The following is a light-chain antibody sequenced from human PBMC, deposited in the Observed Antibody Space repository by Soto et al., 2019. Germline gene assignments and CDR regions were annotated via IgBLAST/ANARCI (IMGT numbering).Light chain of an antibody. J-gene: IGKJ1*01. Sequence: EIVLTQSPGTLSLSPGERATLSRRASQSVSSSLAWYQQKPGQAPRLLIYGASTRATDIPARFSGSGSGTEFTLTISSLQSEDFAVYSCQQYNNWPWTFGQGTKVDIK. CDR1: QSVSSS. CDR2: GAS. CDR3: QQYNNWPWT. V-gene: IGKV3-15*01.